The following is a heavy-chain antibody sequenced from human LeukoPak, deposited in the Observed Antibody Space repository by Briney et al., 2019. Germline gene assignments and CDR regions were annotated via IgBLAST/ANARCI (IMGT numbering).Heavy chain of an antibody. D-gene: IGHD6-19*01. CDR2: ISSDGSNK. J-gene: IGHJ4*02. V-gene: IGHV3-30-3*01. CDR3: ARTDTSGWSRPLDC. CDR1: GFTLSRYS. Sequence: GGSPRLSFAAPGFTLSRYSFHWVRQAPGKGVGWVAVISSDGSNKYYAGSVEGRFTISRDNYNNTLLLQMNSLRAEDTAVYYCARTDTSGWSRPLDCWGQGTLVTVSS.